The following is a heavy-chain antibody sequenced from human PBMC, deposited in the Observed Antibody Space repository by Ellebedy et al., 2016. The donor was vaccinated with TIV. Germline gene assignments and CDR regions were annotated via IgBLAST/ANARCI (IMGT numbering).Heavy chain of an antibody. CDR2: ICNSGST. J-gene: IGHJ3*02. Sequence: MPSETLSLTCSVSGGSSTNYCWNWIRQPPGKGLQWLGSICNSGSTTYNPSLKSRVTISLDSSKRHFSLNLSSVTAADTAVYYCAKKNITIFGETDAFDMWGQGTMVTVSS. V-gene: IGHV4-59*01. CDR3: AKKNITIFGETDAFDM. CDR1: GGSSTNYC. D-gene: IGHD3-3*01.